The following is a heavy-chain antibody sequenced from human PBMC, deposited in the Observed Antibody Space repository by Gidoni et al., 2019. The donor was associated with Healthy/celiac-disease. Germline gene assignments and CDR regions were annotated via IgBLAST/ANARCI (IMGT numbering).Heavy chain of an antibody. J-gene: IGHJ4*02. V-gene: IGHV3-23*01. CDR2: ISGSGGST. CDR1: GFTCSSYA. Sequence: EVQLLESVGGLVQSGGSLRLSCAAAGFTCSSYAMGRVRQVPGKGLEWVSAISGSGGSTYYADSVKGRFTITRDNSKNTLYLQMNSLRAEDTAVYYCAKGLAVGGLPGYFDYWGQGTLVTVSS. CDR3: AKGLAVGGLPGYFDY. D-gene: IGHD6-19*01.